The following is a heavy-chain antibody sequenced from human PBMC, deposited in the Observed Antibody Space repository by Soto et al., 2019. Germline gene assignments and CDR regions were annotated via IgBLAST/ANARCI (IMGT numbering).Heavy chain of an antibody. CDR2: IYYSGST. D-gene: IGHD3-9*01. Sequence: PSETLSLTCTVSGGSISSYYWSWIRQPPGKGLEWIGYIYYSGSTNYNPSLKSRVTISVDTSKNQFSLKLSSVTAADTAVYYCARVYYDILTGFFFDYWGQGTLVTVS. CDR3: ARVYYDILTGFFFDY. CDR1: GGSISSYY. V-gene: IGHV4-59*01. J-gene: IGHJ4*02.